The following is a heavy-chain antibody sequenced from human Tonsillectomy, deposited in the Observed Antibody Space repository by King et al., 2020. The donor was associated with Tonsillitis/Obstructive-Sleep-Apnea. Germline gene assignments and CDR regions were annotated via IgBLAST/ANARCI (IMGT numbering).Heavy chain of an antibody. D-gene: IGHD1-26*01. CDR1: GFTFSSNG. V-gene: IGHV3-33*01. Sequence: VQLVESGGGVVQPGRSLRLSCAASGFTFSSNGMHWVRQAPGKGLEGVAVIWYDGSNEYYAESVKGRFTISRDNSKNTLYLQMNSLRAEDTAVYYCAREWSGGSWYFDYWGQGILVTVSS. J-gene: IGHJ4*02. CDR2: IWYDGSNE. CDR3: AREWSGGSWYFDY.